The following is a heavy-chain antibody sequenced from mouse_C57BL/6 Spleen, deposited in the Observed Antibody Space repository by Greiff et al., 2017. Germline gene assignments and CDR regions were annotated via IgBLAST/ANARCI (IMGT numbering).Heavy chain of an antibody. J-gene: IGHJ4*01. CDR1: GFSFNTYA. Sequence: EAGGGLVQPKGSLKLSCAASGFSFNTYAMNWVRQAPGKGLEWVARIRSKSNNYATYYADSVKDRFTISRDDSESMLYLQMNNLKTEDTAMYYCVRQDGNYAMDYWGQGTSVTVSS. V-gene: IGHV10-1*01. D-gene: IGHD2-1*01. CDR2: IRSKSNNYAT. CDR3: VRQDGNYAMDY.